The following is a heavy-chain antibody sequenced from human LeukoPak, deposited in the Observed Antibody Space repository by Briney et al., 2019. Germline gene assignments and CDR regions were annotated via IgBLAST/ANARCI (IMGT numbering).Heavy chain of an antibody. D-gene: IGHD2/OR15-2a*01. Sequence: SETLSLTCTVSGGSISSSSYYWGWIRQPPGKGLEWIGSIYYSGSTYYNPSLKSRVTISVDTSKNQFSLKLSSVTAADTAVYYCASLIAKPANFDYWGQGTLVTVSS. CDR1: GGSISSSSYY. J-gene: IGHJ4*02. CDR2: IYYSGST. V-gene: IGHV4-39*01. CDR3: ASLIAKPANFDY.